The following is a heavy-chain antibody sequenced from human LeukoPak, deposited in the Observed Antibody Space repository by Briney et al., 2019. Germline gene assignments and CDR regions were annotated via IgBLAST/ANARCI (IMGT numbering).Heavy chain of an antibody. CDR1: GFTFSDYY. CDR3: ARDLKRDDFWSGYNDY. CDR2: ISSSGSTI. V-gene: IGHV3-11*04. Sequence: GGSLRLSCAASGFTFSDYYMSWIRQAPGKGLEWVSYISSSGSTIYYADSVKGRFTISRDNAKNSLYLQMNSLRAEDTAVYYCARDLKRDDFWSGYNDYWGQGTLVTVSS. D-gene: IGHD3-3*01. J-gene: IGHJ4*02.